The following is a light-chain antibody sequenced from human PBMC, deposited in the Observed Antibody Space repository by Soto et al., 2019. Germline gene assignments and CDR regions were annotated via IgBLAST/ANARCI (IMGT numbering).Light chain of an antibody. CDR2: RNN. J-gene: IGLJ3*02. Sequence: QSVLTQPPSVSGAPGQRVTISCTGSSSNIGAGYDVHWYQQLPGTAPKLLISRNNQRPSGVPDRFSGSKSGTSASLAISGLRSEDEADYYCAAWDDSLSGWVFGGGTKVTVL. CDR3: AAWDDSLSGWV. V-gene: IGLV1-47*01. CDR1: SSNIGAGYD.